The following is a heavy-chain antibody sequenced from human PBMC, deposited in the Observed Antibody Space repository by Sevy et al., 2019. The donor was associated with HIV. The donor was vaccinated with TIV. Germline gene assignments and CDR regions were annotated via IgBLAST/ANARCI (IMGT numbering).Heavy chain of an antibody. D-gene: IGHD3-22*01. V-gene: IGHV3-23*01. CDR2: IRGSGGST. CDR1: GFTFSSYA. Sequence: GGSLRLSCAVSGFTFSSYAMSWVRQAPGKGLEWVSTIRGSGGSTYYADSVKGRFTISRDNSKNTLYLQMNSLRAEDTAVYYCHGDYDSSQLASYYYYGMDVWGQGTTVTVSS. J-gene: IGHJ6*02. CDR3: HGDYDSSQLASYYYYGMDV.